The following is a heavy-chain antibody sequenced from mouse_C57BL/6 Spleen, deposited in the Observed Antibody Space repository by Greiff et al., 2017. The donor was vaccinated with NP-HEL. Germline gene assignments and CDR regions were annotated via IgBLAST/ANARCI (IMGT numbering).Heavy chain of an antibody. CDR1: GYAFSSYW. D-gene: IGHD1-1*01. CDR2: IYPGDGDT. Sequence: VQRVESGAELVKPGASVKISCKASGYAFSSYWMNWVKQRPGKGLEWIGQIYPGDGDTNYNGKFKGKATLTADKSSNTAYMQLSSLTSEDSAVYFCAMDYGSSPFAYWGQGTLVTVSA. CDR3: AMDYGSSPFAY. J-gene: IGHJ3*01. V-gene: IGHV1-80*01.